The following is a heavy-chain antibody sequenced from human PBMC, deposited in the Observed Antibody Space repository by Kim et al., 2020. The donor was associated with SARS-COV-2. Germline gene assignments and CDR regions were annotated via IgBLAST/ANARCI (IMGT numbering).Heavy chain of an antibody. J-gene: IGHJ4*02. Sequence: SETLSLTCTVSGGSVSSGSYYWSWIRQPPGKGLEWIGYIYYSGSTNYNPSLKSRVTISVDTSKNQFSLKLSSVTAADTAVYYCARGDMGSYCGGDCFDYWVQGTLVTVSS. CDR2: IYYSGST. CDR1: GGSVSSGSYY. D-gene: IGHD2-21*02. V-gene: IGHV4-61*01. CDR3: ARGDMGSYCGGDCFDY.